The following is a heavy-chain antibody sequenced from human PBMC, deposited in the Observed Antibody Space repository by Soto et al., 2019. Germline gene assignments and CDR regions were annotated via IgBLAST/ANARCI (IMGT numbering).Heavy chain of an antibody. CDR2: ISYDGSNK. Sequence: ESGGGVVQPGRSLRLSCAASGFTFSSYAMHWVRQAPGKGLEWVAVISYDGSNKYYADSVKGRFTISRDNSKNTLYLQMNSLRAEDTAVYYCARDWEQQLEEWGQGTLVTVSS. V-gene: IGHV3-30-3*01. CDR3: ARDWEQQLEE. CDR1: GFTFSSYA. J-gene: IGHJ4*02. D-gene: IGHD6-13*01.